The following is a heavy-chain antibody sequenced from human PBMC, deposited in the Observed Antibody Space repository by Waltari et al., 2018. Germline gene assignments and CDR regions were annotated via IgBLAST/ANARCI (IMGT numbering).Heavy chain of an antibody. V-gene: IGHV3-30*02. J-gene: IGHJ1*01. Sequence: VQLVESGGGVVPPGGSMRLSCKASGLIFCRFDMHWVRQAPGMGLEWVSLIRFDGSQKYYSESLKGRFTVSRDNSRDTLYLHMENLGSDDTATYFCAGDISVSSPSLWGRGTLVTVSS. CDR2: IRFDGSQK. CDR1: GLIFCRFD. CDR3: AGDISVSSPSL. D-gene: IGHD3-3*02.